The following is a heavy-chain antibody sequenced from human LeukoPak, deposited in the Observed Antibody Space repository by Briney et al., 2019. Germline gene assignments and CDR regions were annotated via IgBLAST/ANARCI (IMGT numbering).Heavy chain of an antibody. CDR1: GFTFSSYG. Sequence: GGSLRLSCAASGFTFSSYGMHWVRQAPGKGLEWVAFIRYDGSNKYYADSVKGRFTISRDNSKNTLYLQMNSLGPEDTAVYYCARDPYSGNYGNYYYYYMDVWGKGPRSPSP. CDR3: ARDPYSGNYGNYYYYYMDV. J-gene: IGHJ6*03. D-gene: IGHD1-26*01. V-gene: IGHV3-30*02. CDR2: IRYDGSNK.